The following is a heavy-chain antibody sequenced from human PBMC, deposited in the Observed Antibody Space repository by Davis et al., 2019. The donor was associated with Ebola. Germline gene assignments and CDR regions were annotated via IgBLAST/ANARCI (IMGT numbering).Heavy chain of an antibody. D-gene: IGHD6-19*01. V-gene: IGHV3-48*02. CDR3: ARTRASGWYWFDP. J-gene: IGHJ5*02. CDR2: ISSSSSTI. CDR1: GFTFTSYS. Sequence: GGSLRLSCAASGFTFTSYSMNWVRQAPGKGLEWVSYISSSSSTIYYADSVKGRFTISRDNAKNSLYLQMNIKRDEDTAVYYCARTRASGWYWFDPWGQGALVTVSS.